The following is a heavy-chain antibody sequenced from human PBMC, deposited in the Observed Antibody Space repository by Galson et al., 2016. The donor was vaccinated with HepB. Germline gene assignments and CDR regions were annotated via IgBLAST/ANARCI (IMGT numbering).Heavy chain of an antibody. J-gene: IGHJ4*02. CDR1: GFSCRSFW. V-gene: IGHV3-7*05. CDR3: ARAIATSY. Sequence: SLRLPRADSGFSCRSFWMSRVRQAPGKGLEWVANIKQDGSEKSYVDSVKGRFTISRDNAKNSLFLQMNSLRADDTAVYYCARAIATSYWGQGALVTVSS. CDR2: IKQDGSEK. D-gene: IGHD5-24*01.